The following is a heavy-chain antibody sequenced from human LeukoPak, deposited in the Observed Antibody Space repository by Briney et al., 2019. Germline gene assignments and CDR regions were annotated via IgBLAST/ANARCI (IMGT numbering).Heavy chain of an antibody. CDR1: GYTFTGYY. Sequence: GASVKVSCKASGYTFTGYYMHWVRQAPGQGLEWMGWINPNSGGTNYAQKFQGRVTMTRDTSISTAYMELSRLRSDDTAVYYCARDCNCSGGSCLRRGMYNWFDPWGQGTLVTVSS. CDR2: INPNSGGT. V-gene: IGHV1-2*02. J-gene: IGHJ5*02. CDR3: ARDCNCSGGSCLRRGMYNWFDP. D-gene: IGHD2-15*01.